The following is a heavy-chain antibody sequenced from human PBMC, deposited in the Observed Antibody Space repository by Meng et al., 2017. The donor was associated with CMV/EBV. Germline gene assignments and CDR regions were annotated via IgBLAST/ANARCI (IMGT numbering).Heavy chain of an antibody. J-gene: IGHJ4*02. D-gene: IGHD2-21*01. Sequence: SETLSLTCTVSGGSISSGGYYWSWIRQHPGKGLEWIGYIYYSGSTYYNPSLKSRVTISVDTSKNQFSLKLSSVTAADTAVYYCARKGPPWAYEYWGQGTLVTVPQ. CDR1: GGSISSGGYY. CDR3: ARKGPPWAYEY. V-gene: IGHV4-31*03. CDR2: IYYSGST.